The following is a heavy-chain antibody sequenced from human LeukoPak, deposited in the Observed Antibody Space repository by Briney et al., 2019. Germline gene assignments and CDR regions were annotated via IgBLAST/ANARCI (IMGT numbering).Heavy chain of an antibody. CDR2: IYYTGST. Sequence: SETLSLTCSVSGGSLSSDYWNWIRQPPGKGLEWIAYIYYTGSTNYNPSLKSRVTISLDTSKNQFSLKLSSVTAADTPVYYCARGYYDSSGYSSPFDYWGQGTLVTVSS. V-gene: IGHV4-59*08. J-gene: IGHJ4*02. CDR1: GGSLSSDY. CDR3: ARGYYDSSGYSSPFDY. D-gene: IGHD3-22*01.